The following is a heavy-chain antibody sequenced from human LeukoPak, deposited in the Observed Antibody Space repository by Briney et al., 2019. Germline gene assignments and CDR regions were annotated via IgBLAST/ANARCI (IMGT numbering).Heavy chain of an antibody. J-gene: IGHJ6*02. V-gene: IGHV3-23*01. CDR2: ISGSGGST. CDR1: GFTFSSYA. Sequence: PGGSLRLSCAASGFTFSSYAMSWVRQAPGKGLEWVSAISGSGGSTYYAGSVKGRFTISRDNSKNTLYLQMNSLRAEDTAVYYCATALGDYDSSGYYYLFYYGMDVWGQGTTVTVSS. CDR3: ATALGDYDSSGYYYLFYYGMDV. D-gene: IGHD3-22*01.